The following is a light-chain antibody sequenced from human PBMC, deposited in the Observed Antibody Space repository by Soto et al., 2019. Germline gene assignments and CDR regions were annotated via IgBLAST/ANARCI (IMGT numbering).Light chain of an antibody. CDR2: DVN. Sequence: QSALTQPASVSGSPGQSITISCTGTSSDVGGYNYVSWYQQHPGKATKLKNYDVNKRPSGVSNRFSGSKSGKTASLTFSGLQAEDEADYYCNSYTSSSTYVFGTGTKVTVL. V-gene: IGLV2-14*01. CDR3: NSYTSSSTYV. J-gene: IGLJ1*01. CDR1: SSDVGGYNY.